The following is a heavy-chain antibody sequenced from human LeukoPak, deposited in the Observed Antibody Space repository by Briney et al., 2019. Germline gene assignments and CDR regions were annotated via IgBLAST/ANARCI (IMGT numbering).Heavy chain of an antibody. J-gene: IGHJ4*02. CDR2: IYSGGGT. Sequence: PGGSLRLSCAASGFTASSNYMSWVRQAPGEGLVWFSVIYSGGGTYYADSVKGRFTISRDNSKNTLYLQMNSRRAEDTAVYYCAGANCRRGDYSFDYWGQGALVTVSS. CDR3: AGANCRRGDYSFDY. CDR1: GFTASSNY. V-gene: IGHV3-66*01. D-gene: IGHD4/OR15-4a*01.